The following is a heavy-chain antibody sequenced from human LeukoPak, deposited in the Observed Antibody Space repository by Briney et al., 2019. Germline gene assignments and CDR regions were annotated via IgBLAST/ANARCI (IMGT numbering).Heavy chain of an antibody. CDR2: IYSGGST. CDR3: ARDSYFYGSGSYPSDY. CDR1: GFTVSSNY. J-gene: IGHJ4*02. V-gene: IGHV3-66*01. D-gene: IGHD3-10*01. Sequence: GGSLRLSCAASGFTVSSNYMSWVCQAPGKGLEWVSVIYSGGSTYYADSVKGRFTISRDNSKNTLYLQMNSLRAEDTAVYYCARDSYFYGSGSYPSDYWGQGTLVTVSS.